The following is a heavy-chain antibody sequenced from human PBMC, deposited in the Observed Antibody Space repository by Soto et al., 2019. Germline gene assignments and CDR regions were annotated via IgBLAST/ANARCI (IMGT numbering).Heavy chain of an antibody. D-gene: IGHD3-22*01. CDR1: GASITSSC. V-gene: IGHV4-59*01. J-gene: IGHJ6*02. Sequence: QVSLQESGPGLVKPSETLSLSCTVSGASITSSCWTWIRQPPGKGLEWIGYMCHRGSTKYNPSLTSRVTISVDTSNNQVSLNVASVAAADTAVYYCARVGSSGYYYATDVWGQGTTVTISS. CDR3: ARVGSSGYYYATDV. CDR2: MCHRGST.